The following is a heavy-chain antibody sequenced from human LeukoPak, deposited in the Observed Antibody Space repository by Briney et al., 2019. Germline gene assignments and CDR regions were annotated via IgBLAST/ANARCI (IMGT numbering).Heavy chain of an antibody. J-gene: IGHJ5*02. CDR1: GYTFTGYF. CDR2: INPNSGGT. CDR3: AREGGRWLQFNWFDP. D-gene: IGHD5-24*01. Sequence: GASVNVSCKASGYTFTGYFMHWVRQAPGQGLEGMGWINPNSGGTNYAQKFQGRVTMTRDTSNSTAYMELSRLRSDDTAVYYCAREGGRWLQFNWFDPWGQGTLVTVSS. V-gene: IGHV1-2*02.